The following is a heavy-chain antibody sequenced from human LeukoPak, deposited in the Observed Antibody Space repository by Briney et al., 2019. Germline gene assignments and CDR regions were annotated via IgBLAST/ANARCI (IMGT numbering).Heavy chain of an antibody. CDR3: AEYAAVSGPNWLDT. V-gene: IGHV4-59*01. CDR2: IHYSMST. CDR1: GGSISTYW. D-gene: IGHD6-19*01. Sequence: SETLSLTCTVSGGSISTYWWSWIRQAPGKGLEWIGNIHYSMSTYSNPSLKSRVTISLDTSKNQFPLKLSSVTAADTAMYYCAEYAAVSGPNWLDTWGQGILVTVSS. J-gene: IGHJ5*02.